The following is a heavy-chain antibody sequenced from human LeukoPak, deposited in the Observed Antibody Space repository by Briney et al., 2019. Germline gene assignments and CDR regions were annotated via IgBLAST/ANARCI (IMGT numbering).Heavy chain of an antibody. J-gene: IGHJ4*02. D-gene: IGHD6-6*01. Sequence: PSETLSLTCTVSAGAIRGSGHYWGWIRQPPGKGLEWIGSIFHSGITHYNPSLKSRLTMSIDTSKSHFSLKLSSVTAADTAVYYCARHGEQLALYWGQGTLVSVSS. CDR1: AGAIRGSGHY. CDR2: IFHSGIT. V-gene: IGHV4-39*01. CDR3: ARHGEQLALY.